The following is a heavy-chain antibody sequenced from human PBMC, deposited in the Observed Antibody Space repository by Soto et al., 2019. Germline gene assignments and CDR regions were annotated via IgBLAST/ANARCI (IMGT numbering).Heavy chain of an antibody. D-gene: IGHD2-15*01. Sequence: EVQLLESGGGLVQPGGSLRLSCAASGFTFSSYAMNWVRQAPGKGLEWVSAISGSGGSTYYADSVKGRFTISRHNTKNTVYLQLTSLRAEDTAVDYCAKDVVEVAAADLTFCYWGQGTLVTVCS. CDR3: AKDVVEVAAADLTFCY. CDR2: ISGSGGST. V-gene: IGHV3-23*01. J-gene: IGHJ4*02. CDR1: GFTFSSYA.